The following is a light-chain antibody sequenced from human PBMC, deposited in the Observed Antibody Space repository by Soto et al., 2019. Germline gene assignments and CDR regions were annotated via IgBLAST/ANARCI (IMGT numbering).Light chain of an antibody. CDR3: QQSYSTPPGT. CDR2: STS. Sequence: EIQMTQSPSSLSASVGERVTITCQASQDISKYLNCYQQKPGKAPTLLIYSTSSLQNGVPSRFSGSGSGTDFTLTISSLQPEDFATYYCQQSYSTPPGTFGQGTKVDIK. J-gene: IGKJ1*01. V-gene: IGKV1-39*01. CDR1: QDISKY.